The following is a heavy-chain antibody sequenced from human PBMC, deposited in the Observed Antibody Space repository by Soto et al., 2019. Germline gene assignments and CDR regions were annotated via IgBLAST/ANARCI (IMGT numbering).Heavy chain of an antibody. CDR1: GGSISSSSYY. CDR3: ARLDLVVVAATYTCGEYCAYFDY. J-gene: IGHJ4*02. Sequence: SETLSLTCTVSGGSISSSSYYWGWIRQPPGKGLEWIGSIYYSGSTYYNPSLKSRVTISVDTSKNQFSLKLSSVTAADTAVYYCARLDLVVVAATYTCGEYCAYFDYWGQGTLVTVSS. D-gene: IGHD2-15*01. CDR2: IYYSGST. V-gene: IGHV4-39*01.